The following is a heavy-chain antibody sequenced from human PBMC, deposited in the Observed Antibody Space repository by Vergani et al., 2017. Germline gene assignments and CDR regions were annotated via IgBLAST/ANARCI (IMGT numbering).Heavy chain of an antibody. J-gene: IGHJ2*01. CDR1: GFTFSSYA. CDR3: ARDVYGGNSRYFDL. Sequence: QVQLVESGGGVVQPGRSLRLSCAASGFTFSSYAMHWVRQAPGKGLEWVAVISYDGSNKYYADSVKGRFTISRDNSKNTLYLQMNSLRAEDTAVYYCARDVYGGNSRYFDLWGRGTLVTVSS. D-gene: IGHD4-23*01. V-gene: IGHV3-30-3*01. CDR2: ISYDGSNK.